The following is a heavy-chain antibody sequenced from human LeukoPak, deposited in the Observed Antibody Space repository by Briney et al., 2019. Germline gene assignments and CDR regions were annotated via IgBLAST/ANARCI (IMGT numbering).Heavy chain of an antibody. V-gene: IGHV3-21*01. CDR1: VFTFSSYS. CDR3: ARDRGDGRYCSSTICYPPDY. Sequence: KTGGSLRLSCAASVFTFSSYSMNCVRQAPGKGLGWVSSISSSSYIYNAGSVKGRFTNSRDNAKNSLYLQMNSLRAEDTAVYYCARDRGDGRYCSSTICYPPDYWGQGTLVTVSS. CDR2: ISSSSYI. D-gene: IGHD2-2*01. J-gene: IGHJ4*02.